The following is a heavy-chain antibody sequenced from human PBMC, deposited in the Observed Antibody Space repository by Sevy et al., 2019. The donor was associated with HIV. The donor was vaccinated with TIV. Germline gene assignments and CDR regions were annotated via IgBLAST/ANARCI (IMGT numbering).Heavy chain of an antibody. V-gene: IGHV1-69*13. J-gene: IGHJ6*02. CDR3: ARDCSSTSCLWGLDV. CDR1: GGTFRSYG. CDR2: IIPMLGTA. Sequence: ASVKVSCKASGGTFRSYGISWVRQAPGQGLEWMGGIIPMLGTANYAQKFQGRVTITADESTSTGYVELSSLRSEDTAVYYCARDCSSTSCLWGLDVWGQGTAVTVSS. D-gene: IGHD2-2*01.